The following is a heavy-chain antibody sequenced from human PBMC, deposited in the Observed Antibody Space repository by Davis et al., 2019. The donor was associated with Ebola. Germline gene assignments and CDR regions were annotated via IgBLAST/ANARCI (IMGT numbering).Heavy chain of an antibody. D-gene: IGHD2-15*01. CDR1: GGTFSSYA. CDR2: ISAYNGNT. CDR3: ARGRGYCSGGSCYSYYYGMDV. V-gene: IGHV1-18*01. J-gene: IGHJ6*02. Sequence: ASVKVSCKASGGTFSSYAISWVRQAPGQGLEWMGWISAYNGNTNYAQKLQGRVTMTTDTSTSTAYMELRSLRSDDTAVYYCARGRGYCSGGSCYSYYYGMDVWGQGTTVTVSS.